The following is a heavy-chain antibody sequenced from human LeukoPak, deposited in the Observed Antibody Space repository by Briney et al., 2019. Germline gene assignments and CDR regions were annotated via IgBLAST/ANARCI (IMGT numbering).Heavy chain of an antibody. CDR3: ARVLYGDYVGWFDP. Sequence: SGGSLRLSCAASGITFRNYWMSWVRQAPGKGLEWVDNIKQDGTEKYYVDSVKGRFTISRDNANNSLYLQMNSLRDEDTAVYYCARVLYGDYVGWFDPWGQGTLVTVSS. J-gene: IGHJ5*02. D-gene: IGHD4-17*01. CDR2: IKQDGTEK. V-gene: IGHV3-7*03. CDR1: GITFRNYW.